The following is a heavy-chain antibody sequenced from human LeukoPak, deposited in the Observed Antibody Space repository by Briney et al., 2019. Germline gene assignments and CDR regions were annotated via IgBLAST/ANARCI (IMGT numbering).Heavy chain of an antibody. V-gene: IGHV4-30-2*01. CDR1: GGSISSGGYY. J-gene: IGHJ4*02. CDR3: ARRWHSSGPNEFDY. D-gene: IGHD6-19*01. CDR2: IYHSGST. Sequence: ASQTLSLTCTVSGGSISSGGYYWSWIRQPPGKGLEWIGYIYHSGSTNYNPSLKSRVTISVDTSKNQFSLKLSSVTAADTAVYYCARRWHSSGPNEFDYWGQGTLVTVSS.